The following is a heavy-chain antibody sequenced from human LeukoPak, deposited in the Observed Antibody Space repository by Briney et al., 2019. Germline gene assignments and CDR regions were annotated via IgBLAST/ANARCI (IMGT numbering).Heavy chain of an antibody. D-gene: IGHD3-22*01. Sequence: GGSLRLSCAASGFTVSSNYMSWVRQAPAKGLEWVSVIYSGGSTYYADSVKGRFTISRDNSKNTLYLQMSSLRAEDTAVYYCAREARYYDSSGYYYPDYWGQGTLVTVSS. V-gene: IGHV3-53*01. CDR1: GFTVSSNY. CDR2: IYSGGST. J-gene: IGHJ4*02. CDR3: AREARYYDSSGYYYPDY.